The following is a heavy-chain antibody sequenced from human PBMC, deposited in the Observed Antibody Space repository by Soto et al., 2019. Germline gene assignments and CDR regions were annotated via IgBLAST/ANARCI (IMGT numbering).Heavy chain of an antibody. J-gene: IGHJ6*02. V-gene: IGHV4-31*03. CDR2: IYYSGST. D-gene: IGHD2-2*01. CDR3: ARLLVPAAIYYYGMDV. CDR1: GGSISSGGYY. Sequence: PSETLSLTCTFSGGSISSGGYYWSWIRQHPGKGLEWIGYIYYSGSTYYNPSLKSRVTISVDTSKNQFSLKLSSVTAADTAVYYCARLLVPAAIYYYGMDVWGQGTTVTVSS.